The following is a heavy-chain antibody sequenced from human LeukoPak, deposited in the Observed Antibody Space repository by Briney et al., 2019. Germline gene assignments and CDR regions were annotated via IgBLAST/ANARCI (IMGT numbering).Heavy chain of an antibody. Sequence: SGTLSLTCNVSGDSIRTSTYYWNWIRQSPGKGLEWIGCVSDSGTTKYNPSLKSRVTISVDTSKNHFSLILMSVTAADTAVYYCARGYYEPFQSWGQGTLVTVSS. D-gene: IGHD3-22*01. V-gene: IGHV4-61*03. CDR1: GDSIRTSTYY. CDR3: ARGYYEPFQS. CDR2: VSDSGTT. J-gene: IGHJ4*02.